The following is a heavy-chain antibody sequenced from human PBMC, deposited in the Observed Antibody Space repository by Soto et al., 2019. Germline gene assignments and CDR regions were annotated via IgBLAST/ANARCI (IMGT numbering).Heavy chain of an antibody. V-gene: IGHV4-59*08. D-gene: IGHD3-3*01. CDR3: ARGAIFGVVILASYYHYYYMDF. CDR1: GGSISSYY. Sequence: SETLFLTCTVSGGSISSYYWSWIRQPPGKGLEWIGYIYYSGSTNYNPSLKSRVTISVDTSKNQFSLKLSSVTAADTAVYYCARGAIFGVVILASYYHYYYMDFWGKGTTVTVSS. CDR2: IYYSGST. J-gene: IGHJ6*03.